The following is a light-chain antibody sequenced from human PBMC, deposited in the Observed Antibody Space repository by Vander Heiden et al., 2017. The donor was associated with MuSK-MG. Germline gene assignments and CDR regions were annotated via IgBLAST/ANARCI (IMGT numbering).Light chain of an antibody. CDR1: QSISNY. Sequence: DVQMTQSPSSLSASVGDRVTITCRASQSISNYLNWYQQIPGKAPKLLIYAASILESGVPSRFSGSRSVTDFTLTISSLQPEDFATYSCQQSYSTPPTFGQGTKVEI. V-gene: IGKV1-39*01. CDR3: QQSYSTPPT. CDR2: AAS. J-gene: IGKJ1*01.